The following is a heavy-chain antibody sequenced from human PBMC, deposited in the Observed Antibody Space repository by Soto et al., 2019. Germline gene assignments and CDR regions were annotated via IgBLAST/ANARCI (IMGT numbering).Heavy chain of an antibody. CDR3: ARVIGAKELHGMDV. CDR2: ISVYNGNT. D-gene: IGHD1-26*01. J-gene: IGHJ6*02. Sequence: QVQLVQSGAEVKNPGASVKVSCKASGYTLTTYGISWVRQAPGQGLEWMGWISVYNGNTNYAQKVQGRVTMTTDTSTSTAYMELRSLKSDDTAVYYFARVIGAKELHGMDVWGQGTTVTVSS. CDR1: GYTLTTYG. V-gene: IGHV1-18*01.